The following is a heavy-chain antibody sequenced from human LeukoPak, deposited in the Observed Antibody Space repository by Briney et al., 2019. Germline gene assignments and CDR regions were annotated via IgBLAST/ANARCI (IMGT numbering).Heavy chain of an antibody. CDR2: IIPILGIA. CDR1: RGTFSSYA. CDR3: ARDSNFEYYFDY. V-gene: IGHV1-69*04. J-gene: IGHJ4*02. D-gene: IGHD3-9*01. Sequence: ASVKVSCKASRGTFSSYAISWVRQAPGQGLEWMGRIIPILGIANYAQKFQGRVTITADKSTSTAYMELSSLRSEDTAVYYCARDSNFEYYFDYWGQGTLVTVSS.